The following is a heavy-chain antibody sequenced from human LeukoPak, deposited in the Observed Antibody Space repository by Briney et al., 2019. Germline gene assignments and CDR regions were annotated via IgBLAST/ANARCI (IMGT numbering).Heavy chain of an antibody. CDR3: ARDGHYDILTGYFQD. J-gene: IGHJ1*01. CDR1: GFTFNTYS. Sequence: GGSLRLSCAASGFTFNTYSMDWIRQAPGKGLEWVSYITNSGTTIYYADSVKGRFTISRDNAKNSLYLQMNSLRAEDTAVYYCARDGHYDILTGYFQDWGQGTLVTVSS. D-gene: IGHD3-9*01. V-gene: IGHV3-48*04. CDR2: ITNSGTTI.